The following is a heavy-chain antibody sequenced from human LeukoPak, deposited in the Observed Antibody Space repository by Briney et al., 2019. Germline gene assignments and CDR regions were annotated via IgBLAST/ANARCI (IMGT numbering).Heavy chain of an antibody. D-gene: IGHD3-10*01. CDR2: IYHSGST. Sequence: SETLSLTCAVSGGSISSSNWWSWVRQPPGKGLEWIGEIYHSGSTNYNPSLKSRVTISVDKSKNQFSLKLSSVTAADTAVYYCARAHYGSGSLRDYWGQGTLVTVSS. V-gene: IGHV4-4*02. CDR3: ARAHYGSGSLRDY. CDR1: GGSISSSNW. J-gene: IGHJ4*02.